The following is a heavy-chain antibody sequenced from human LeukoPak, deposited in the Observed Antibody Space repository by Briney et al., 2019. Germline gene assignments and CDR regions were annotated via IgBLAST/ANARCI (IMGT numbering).Heavy chain of an antibody. CDR2: INPSGGST. CDR3: ARGLGSGSYYGY. Sequence: ASVKVSCKASGYTFTTYYIHWVRQAPGQGLEWLGIINPSGGSTTYAQKFQGRVTMTRGTSTSTVYMELSSLRSEDTAVYYCARGLGSGSYYGYWGQGTLVTVSS. J-gene: IGHJ4*02. V-gene: IGHV1-46*01. CDR1: GYTFTTYY. D-gene: IGHD1-26*01.